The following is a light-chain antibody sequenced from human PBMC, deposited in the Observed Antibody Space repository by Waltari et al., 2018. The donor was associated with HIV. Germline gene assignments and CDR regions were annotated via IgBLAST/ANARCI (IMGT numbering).Light chain of an antibody. V-gene: IGKV1-17*01. Sequence: DIQMTQSPSALFASVGDRVTITCRASQGIGDDLGWFQQKPGKAPKRLIYATSSLQSGVPSRFSGSGSGREFTLTISSLQPEDFATYYCQQHNSYPPTFGGGTKVEIK. CDR2: ATS. CDR3: QQHNSYPPT. CDR1: QGIGDD. J-gene: IGKJ4*01.